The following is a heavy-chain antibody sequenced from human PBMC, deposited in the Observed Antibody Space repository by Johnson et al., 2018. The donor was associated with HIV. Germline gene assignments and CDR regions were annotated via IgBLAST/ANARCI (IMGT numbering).Heavy chain of an antibody. J-gene: IGHJ3*01. CDR2: IHNDDRRT. CDR3: ARGDRGGFDL. D-gene: IGHD1-14*01. V-gene: IGHV3-74*01. CDR1: EFTFSYYW. Sequence: EVQLVESGGGLIQPGGSLTLSCEGSEFTFSYYWMHWVRQAPGKGPVWVSHIHNDDRRTTYADSVKGRFTISRDNAKNRVYLQMDNLRVEDTAVYYCARGDRGGFDLWGQGTMVTVSS.